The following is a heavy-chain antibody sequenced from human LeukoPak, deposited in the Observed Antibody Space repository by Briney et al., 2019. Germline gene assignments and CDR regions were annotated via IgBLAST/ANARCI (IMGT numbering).Heavy chain of an antibody. V-gene: IGHV5-51*01. CDR3: ARRRYCSSTSCHEGAFDI. J-gene: IGHJ3*02. CDR1: GDRFTSNW. Sequence: GESLKISCKGSGDRFTSNWIGWVRQMPGKGLEWMGIIYLIDSDTRYSPSFQGQVTISADKSIGTAYLQWSSLKASDTAMYYCARRRYCSSTSCHEGAFDIWGQGTMVTVSS. CDR2: IYLIDSDT. D-gene: IGHD2-2*01.